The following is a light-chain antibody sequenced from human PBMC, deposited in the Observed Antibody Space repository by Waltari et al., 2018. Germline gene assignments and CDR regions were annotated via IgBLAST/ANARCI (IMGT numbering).Light chain of an antibody. V-gene: IGKV1-39*01. CDR3: QQSYTRAYT. J-gene: IGKJ2*01. CDR2: GAC. CDR1: QTIANF. Sequence: DIQMTQSPSSLYASVGDRGTISCRANQTIANFLNWYQHKPVKVPELLIYGACFLQSGVPSRFSGSGSGTDFILIINSLQPEDFATYYCQQSYTRAYTFGQGTQLENK.